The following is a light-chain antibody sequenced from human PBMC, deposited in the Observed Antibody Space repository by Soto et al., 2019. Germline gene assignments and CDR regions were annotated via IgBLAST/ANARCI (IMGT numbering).Light chain of an antibody. CDR3: CSYAGSCAGV. CDR2: EGS. Sequence: QSVLTQPASVSGSPGQTITISCTGTSSDVGSYNLVSWYQQHPGKAPKLMIYEGSKRPSGVPNRFSGSKSGNTASLTISGLQAEDGADYYCCSYAGSCAGVFGGGTRVTV. J-gene: IGLJ3*02. CDR1: SSDVGSYNL. V-gene: IGLV2-23*01.